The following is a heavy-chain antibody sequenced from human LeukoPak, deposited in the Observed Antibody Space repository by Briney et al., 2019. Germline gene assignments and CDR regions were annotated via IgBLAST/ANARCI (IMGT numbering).Heavy chain of an antibody. Sequence: GGSLRLSCAASGLTFSRCAMHWVRQAPGKGLEWVAVILSDGSNKYYADSVKGRFTISRDNSKDTLYLQMNSLRAEDTAVYYCATGVTSDSYLFNSYLFNYWGQGTLVTVSS. CDR1: GLTFSRCA. J-gene: IGHJ4*02. D-gene: IGHD4-23*01. CDR3: ATGVTSDSYLFNSYLFNY. CDR2: ILSDGSNK. V-gene: IGHV3-33*01.